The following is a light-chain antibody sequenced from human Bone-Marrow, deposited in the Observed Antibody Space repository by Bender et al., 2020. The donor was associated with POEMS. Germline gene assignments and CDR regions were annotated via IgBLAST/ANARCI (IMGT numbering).Light chain of an antibody. CDR1: GSDVGSSNL. Sequence: QSALTQPASVSGSPGQSITISCTGSGSDVGSSNLVSWYQQHPDKAPKLMIYDVDNRPSGVSDRFSGSKSDNTASLTISGLQAEDEAEYYCTSYTSSTTYVFGTGTRVTVL. CDR3: TSYTSSTTYV. CDR2: DVD. J-gene: IGLJ1*01. V-gene: IGLV2-14*02.